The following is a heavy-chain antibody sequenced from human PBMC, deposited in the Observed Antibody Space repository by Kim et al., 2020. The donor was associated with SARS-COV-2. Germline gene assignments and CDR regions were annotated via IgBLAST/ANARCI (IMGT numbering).Heavy chain of an antibody. D-gene: IGHD1-26*01. CDR1: GGSISSYY. Sequence: SETLSLTCTVSGGSISSYYWSWIRQPPGKGLEWIGYIYYSGSTNYNPSLKSRVTISVDTSKNQFSLKLSSVTAADTAVYYCARALYSGSYPPAHWGQGTLVTVSS. J-gene: IGHJ4*02. CDR2: IYYSGST. CDR3: ARALYSGSYPPAH. V-gene: IGHV4-59*13.